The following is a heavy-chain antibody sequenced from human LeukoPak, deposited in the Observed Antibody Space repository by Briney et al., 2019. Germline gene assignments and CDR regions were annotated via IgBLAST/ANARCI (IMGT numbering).Heavy chain of an antibody. V-gene: IGHV3-21*04. D-gene: IGHD3-10*01. Sequence: GGSLRLSCAASGFTFSSYSMNWVRQAPGQGLERVSSISSTSNYIYYANSVKGRFTTSRDDSKNTLYLQMNSLRVEDTAVYYCARDYTYGSGSYDYWGQGTLVTVSS. J-gene: IGHJ4*02. CDR2: ISSTSNYI. CDR1: GFTFSSYS. CDR3: ARDYTYGSGSYDY.